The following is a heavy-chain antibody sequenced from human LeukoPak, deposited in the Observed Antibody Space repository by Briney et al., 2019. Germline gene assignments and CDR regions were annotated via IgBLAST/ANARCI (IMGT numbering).Heavy chain of an antibody. J-gene: IGHJ3*02. CDR2: ISSSGSTI. CDR1: GFTFSDYY. V-gene: IGHV3-11*04. D-gene: IGHD3-22*01. CDR3: TGDHHRRHYDSQARNTFDI. Sequence: GGSLRLSCAASGFTFSDYYMSWIRQAPGKGLEWVSYISSSGSTIYYADSVRGRFTISRDNAKNSLYLQMNSLRAEDTAVYYCTGDHHRRHYDSQARNTFDIWGQGTMVTVSS.